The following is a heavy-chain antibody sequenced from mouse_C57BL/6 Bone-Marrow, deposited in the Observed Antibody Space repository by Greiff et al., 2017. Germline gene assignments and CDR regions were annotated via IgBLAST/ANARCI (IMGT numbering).Heavy chain of an antibody. D-gene: IGHD1-1*01. CDR3: TTLDGSFFDY. CDR1: GLNIKDEH. V-gene: IGHV14-4*01. Sequence: VPLPQFGAEPVRPGGPVQLFCPAFGLNIKDEHIPRVKQRAEQGLGWIGWIDPENGDTENASKFQGKATITADTSSNTAYLQLSSLTSEDTAVYYCTTLDGSFFDYWGQGTTLTVSS. J-gene: IGHJ2*01. CDR2: IDPENGDT.